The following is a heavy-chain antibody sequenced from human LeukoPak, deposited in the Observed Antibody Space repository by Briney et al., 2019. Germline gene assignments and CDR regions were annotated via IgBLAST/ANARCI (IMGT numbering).Heavy chain of an antibody. CDR2: IYSGGST. V-gene: IGHV3-66*01. Sequence: GGSLRPSCAASGFTVSSNYMSRVRQAPGKGLEWVSVIYSGGSTYYADSVKGRFTISRDNSKNTLYLQMNSLRAEDTAVYYCARDYYGSKWGQGTLVTVSS. D-gene: IGHD3-10*01. CDR1: GFTVSSNY. J-gene: IGHJ4*02. CDR3: ARDYYGSK.